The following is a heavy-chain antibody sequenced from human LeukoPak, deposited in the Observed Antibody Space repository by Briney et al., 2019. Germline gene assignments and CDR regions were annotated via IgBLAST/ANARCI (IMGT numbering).Heavy chain of an antibody. CDR3: TRPHYDYVWGSHTYYFDY. J-gene: IGHJ4*02. CDR2: IRSKANSYAT. CDR1: EFTFSGSA. Sequence: GGSLRLSCAASEFTFSGSAMYWVRQASGKGLEWVGRIRSKANSYATAYAASVKGRFTISRDDSKNTAYLQMNSLKTEDTAVYYCTRPHYDYVWGSHTYYFDYWGQGTLVTVSS. D-gene: IGHD3-16*01. V-gene: IGHV3-73*01.